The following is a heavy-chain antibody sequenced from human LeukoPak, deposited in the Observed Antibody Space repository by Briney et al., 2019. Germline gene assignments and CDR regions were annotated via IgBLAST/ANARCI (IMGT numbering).Heavy chain of an antibody. CDR2: IYYSGGT. CDR3: ARRAAAVGTYYMDV. V-gene: IGHV4-59*01. J-gene: IGHJ6*03. D-gene: IGHD6-13*01. CDR1: GGSISPYY. Sequence: ASETLSLTCTVSGGSISPYYWNWIRQPPGKGLEWIGNIYYSGGTNYNDSLKSRVTISVDTSQNQFSLRLSSMTAADTAVYYCARRAAAVGTYYMDVWGKGTTVTVSS.